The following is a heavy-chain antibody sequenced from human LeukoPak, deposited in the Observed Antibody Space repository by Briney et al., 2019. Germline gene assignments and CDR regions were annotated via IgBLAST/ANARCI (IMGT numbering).Heavy chain of an antibody. Sequence: GASVKVSCKASGYPFTSYGVNWVRQAPGQGLEWMGWISPYNGNTNYAQKFQGRVTMTTDTSTGTVYMDLRSLRSDDTAIYYCARLNCRMTTCQDYNFDYWGQGTLVTVSS. CDR2: ISPYNGNT. V-gene: IGHV1-18*01. CDR3: ARLNCRMTTCQDYNFDY. J-gene: IGHJ4*02. D-gene: IGHD4-11*01. CDR1: GYPFTSYG.